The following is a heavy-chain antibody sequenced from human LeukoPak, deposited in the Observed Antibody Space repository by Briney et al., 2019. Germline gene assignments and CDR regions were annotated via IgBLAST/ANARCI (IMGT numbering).Heavy chain of an antibody. CDR1: GFTFSTYA. D-gene: IGHD6-13*01. CDR2: INWNGGST. J-gene: IGHJ3*02. CDR3: ARPIKEQLGGFDI. Sequence: GGSLRLSCAASGFTFSTYAMSWVRQAPGKGLEWVSGINWNGGSTGYADSVKGRFTISRDNAKNSLYLQMNSLRAEDTALYYCARPIKEQLGGFDIWGQGTMVTVSS. V-gene: IGHV3-20*04.